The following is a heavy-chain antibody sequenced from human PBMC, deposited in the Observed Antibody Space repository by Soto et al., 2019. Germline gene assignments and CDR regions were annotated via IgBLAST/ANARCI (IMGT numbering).Heavy chain of an antibody. CDR3: APLFIAAAGGTNHVAP. V-gene: IGHV4-39*01. J-gene: IGHJ5*02. CDR1: GGSISSSDYY. CDR2: IYFTGST. D-gene: IGHD6-13*01. Sequence: QLQLQKSRPGLVKPSETLSLTCTVSGGSISSSDYYWGWIRQPPGKGLEWIGTIYFTGSTYYNPSLKSRVTISLDTSKNQFSLKLYSVTAADTAVYYCAPLFIAAAGGTNHVAPWGQGTLVTVSS.